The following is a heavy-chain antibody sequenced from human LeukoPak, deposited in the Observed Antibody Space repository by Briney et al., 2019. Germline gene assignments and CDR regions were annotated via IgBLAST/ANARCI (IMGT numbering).Heavy chain of an antibody. Sequence: GGSLRLSCAASGFTFSSYGMSWVRQAPGKGLEWVSAISGSGGSTYYADSVKGRFTISRDNSKNTLYLQMNSLRAEDTAVYYCAPTGGNNYYDSSGYYNWFDPWGQGTLVTVSS. V-gene: IGHV3-23*01. CDR3: APTGGNNYYDSSGYYNWFDP. D-gene: IGHD3-22*01. J-gene: IGHJ5*02. CDR2: ISGSGGST. CDR1: GFTFSSYG.